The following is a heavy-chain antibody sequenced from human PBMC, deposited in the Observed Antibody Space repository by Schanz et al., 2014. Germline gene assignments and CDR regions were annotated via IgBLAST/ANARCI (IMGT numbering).Heavy chain of an antibody. V-gene: IGHV3-33*06. CDR1: GFTFSSYG. CDR3: TKWANEGGGGYCHFDL. J-gene: IGHJ4*02. Sequence: VQVVESGGGLVKPGGSLRLSCAASGFTFSSYGMHWVRQAPGKGLEWVAVIWYDGNNKYYADSVKGRFTISRDNSNNMVYLQMNSLRAEDTAIYYCTKWANEGGGGYCHFDLWGQGTLVTVSS. D-gene: IGHD2-21*01. CDR2: IWYDGNNK.